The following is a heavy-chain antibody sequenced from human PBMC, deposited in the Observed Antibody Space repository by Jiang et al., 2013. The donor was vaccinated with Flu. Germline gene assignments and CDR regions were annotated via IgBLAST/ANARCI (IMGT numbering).Heavy chain of an antibody. J-gene: IGHJ5*02. CDR2: IYYSGST. D-gene: IGHD3-22*01. CDR1: GGSISSYY. Sequence: LLKPSETLSLTCTVSGGSISSYYWSWIRQPPGKGLEWIGYIYYSGSTNYNPSLKSRVTISVDTSKNQFSLKLSSVIAADTAVYYCATGGGYDNGGYPLEYWFDPWGQGILVTVSA. V-gene: IGHV4-59*08. CDR3: ATGGGYDNGGYPLEYWFDP.